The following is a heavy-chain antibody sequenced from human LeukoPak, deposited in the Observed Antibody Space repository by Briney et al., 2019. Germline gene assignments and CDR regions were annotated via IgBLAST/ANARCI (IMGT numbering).Heavy chain of an antibody. V-gene: IGHV3-7*01. Sequence: PGGSLSLFCAPSGFTFSSYWMTWVRQAPGKGLEWVANINQDEAEKYYVDSVMGRLTISRDNAKNSLYLQMHSLRDEDTAVYYCATDVGSGWHRIDAFHLWGQGTMVTVSS. CDR1: GFTFSSYW. CDR3: ATDVGSGWHRIDAFHL. J-gene: IGHJ3*01. CDR2: INQDEAEK. D-gene: IGHD6-19*01.